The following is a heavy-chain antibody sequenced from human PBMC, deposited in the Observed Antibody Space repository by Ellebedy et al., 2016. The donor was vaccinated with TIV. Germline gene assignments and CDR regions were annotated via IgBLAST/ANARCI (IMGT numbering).Heavy chain of an antibody. CDR1: GGTFSSYA. CDR3: ARGSYDFWSETFGGMDV. D-gene: IGHD3-3*01. Sequence: ASVKVSCKASGGTFSSYAISWVRQAPGQGLEWMGGIIPIFGTANYAQKFQGRVTITADVSTSTAYMELSSLRSEDTAVYYCARGSYDFWSETFGGMDVWGQGTTVTVSS. J-gene: IGHJ6*02. CDR2: IIPIFGTA. V-gene: IGHV1-69*13.